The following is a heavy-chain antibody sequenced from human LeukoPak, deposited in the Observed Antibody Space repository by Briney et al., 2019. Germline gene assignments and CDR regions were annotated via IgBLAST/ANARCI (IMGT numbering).Heavy chain of an antibody. CDR3: ARDVDQLLTSYYYYGMDV. CDR1: GFTFSSYA. J-gene: IGHJ6*04. Sequence: GGSLRLSCAASGFTFSSYAMHWVRQAPGKGLEWVAVISYDGSNKYYADSVKGRFTISRDNSKNTLYLQMNSLRAEDTAVYYCARDVDQLLTSYYYYGMDVWGKGTTVTVSS. CDR2: ISYDGSNK. V-gene: IGHV3-30*04. D-gene: IGHD2-2*01.